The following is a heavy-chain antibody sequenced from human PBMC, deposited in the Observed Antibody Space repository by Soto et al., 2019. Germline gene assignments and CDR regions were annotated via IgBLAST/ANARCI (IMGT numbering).Heavy chain of an antibody. CDR2: INPSGGST. D-gene: IGHD3-3*01. J-gene: IGHJ6*03. V-gene: IGHV1-46*03. CDR3: ARDFTTIFGVVTRYYYYYMDV. Sequence: ASVKVSCKASGYTFTSYYMHWVRRAPGQGLEWMGIINPSGGSTSYAQKFQGRVTMTRDTSTSTVYMELSSLRSEDTAVYYCARDFTTIFGVVTRYYYYYMDVWGKGTTVTVSS. CDR1: GYTFTSYY.